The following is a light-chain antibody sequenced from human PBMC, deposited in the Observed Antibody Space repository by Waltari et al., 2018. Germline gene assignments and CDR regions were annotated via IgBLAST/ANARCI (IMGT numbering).Light chain of an antibody. Sequence: SYELTQPPSVSVSPGQTASIPCPGDKLGDKFTCWYQQKPGQSPVLVIYHDTTRPSGIPERFSGSNSGNTATLTISGTQAMDEADYYCQAWDSSTGVFGGGTKLTVL. CDR3: QAWDSSTGV. J-gene: IGLJ3*02. CDR2: HDT. CDR1: KLGDKF. V-gene: IGLV3-1*01.